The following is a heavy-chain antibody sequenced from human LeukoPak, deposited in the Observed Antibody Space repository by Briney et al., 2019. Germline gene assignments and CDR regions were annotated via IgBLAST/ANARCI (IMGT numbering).Heavy chain of an antibody. J-gene: IGHJ4*02. D-gene: IGHD2-8*01. V-gene: IGHV3-48*01. CDR1: GFTFSNYA. Sequence: QPGGSLRLSCAASGFTFSNYAMNWVRQAPGKGLEWVSYISSSGSTINYADSVKGRFTISRDNAKNSLYLQMNSLTAEDTAVYYCARDLGNGDYFDYWGQGTLVTVSS. CDR2: ISSSGSTI. CDR3: ARDLGNGDYFDY.